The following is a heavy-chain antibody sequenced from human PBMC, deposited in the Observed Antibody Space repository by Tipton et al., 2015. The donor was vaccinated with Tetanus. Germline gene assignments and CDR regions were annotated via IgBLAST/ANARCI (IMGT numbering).Heavy chain of an antibody. J-gene: IGHJ4*02. D-gene: IGHD6-19*01. V-gene: IGHV1-69*06. CDR3: ARLVRQWLVPEDF. Sequence: QVQLVQSGAEMKKPGSSVKVSCKASGGTFTNYALSWVRQAPGQGLEWVGGITPIFGTTNSAPNFQGRVTMTTDTSTNTAYMELRSLRSDDTAVYYCARLVRQWLVPEDFWGQGTLVTVSS. CDR2: ITPIFGTT. CDR1: GGTFTNYA.